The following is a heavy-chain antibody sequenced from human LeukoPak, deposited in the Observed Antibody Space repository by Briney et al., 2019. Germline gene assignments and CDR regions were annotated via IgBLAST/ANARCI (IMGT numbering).Heavy chain of an antibody. CDR1: GFTFSSYA. V-gene: IGHV3-30-3*01. D-gene: IGHD6-19*01. J-gene: IGHJ4*02. Sequence: GRSLRLSCAASGFTFSSYAMHWVRQAPGKGLEWVAVISYDGSNKYYADSVKGRFTISRDNSKNTLYLQMNSLRAEDTAVYYCGRDGLVTRGGGDYGGRGPLVTVSS. CDR2: ISYDGSNK. CDR3: GRDGLVTRGGGDY.